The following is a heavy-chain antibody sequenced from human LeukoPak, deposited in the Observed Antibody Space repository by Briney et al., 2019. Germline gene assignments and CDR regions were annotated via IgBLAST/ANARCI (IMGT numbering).Heavy chain of an antibody. V-gene: IGHV5-51*01. CDR2: IYPGDSDT. D-gene: IGHD2-21*02. CDR1: GYNFTRYW. CDR3: ATSLVQVVTATLGAFDI. Sequence: KIGESLKISCKGSGYNFTRYWIGWVRQMPGKGLEWMGIIYPGDSDTRYSPSFEGQVTISADKSISTAYLQWSSLKASDTAMYYCATSLVQVVTATLGAFDIWGQGTMVTVAS. J-gene: IGHJ3*02.